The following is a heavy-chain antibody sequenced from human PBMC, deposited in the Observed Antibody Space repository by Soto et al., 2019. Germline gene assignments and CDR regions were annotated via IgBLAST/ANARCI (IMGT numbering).Heavy chain of an antibody. V-gene: IGHV3-33*01. CDR2: IWYDGSNK. CDR3: AREDRWLSVARVNWYFDL. J-gene: IGHJ2*01. D-gene: IGHD6-19*01. Sequence: QVQLVESGGGVVQPGRSLRLSCAASGFTFSSYGMHWVRQAPGKGLEWVAVIWYDGSNKYYADSVKGRFTISRDNSKNTLSLHMNTLRAEDTAVYYCAREDRWLSVARVNWYFDLWVRGTLVTVSS. CDR1: GFTFSSYG.